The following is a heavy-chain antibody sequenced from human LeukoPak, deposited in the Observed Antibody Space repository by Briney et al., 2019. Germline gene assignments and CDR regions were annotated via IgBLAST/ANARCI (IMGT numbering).Heavy chain of an antibody. CDR3: AGGQWISGWSSNPYYFDY. D-gene: IGHD6-19*01. V-gene: IGHV1-8*01. CDR2: MNPNSGNA. Sequence: GASVKVSCKASGYTFTSYDINWVRQATGQGLEWMGWMNPNSGNAGYAQRFQGRVTMTTNTSISTAYMELSSLRSEDTAVYYCAGGQWISGWSSNPYYFDYWGQGTLVTASS. J-gene: IGHJ4*02. CDR1: GYTFTSYD.